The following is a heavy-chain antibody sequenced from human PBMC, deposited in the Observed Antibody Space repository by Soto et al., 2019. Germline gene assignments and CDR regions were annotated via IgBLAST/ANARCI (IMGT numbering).Heavy chain of an antibody. Sequence: PSETLSLTCAVYGGSFSGYYWSWIRQPPGKGLEWIGEINHSGSTNYNPSLKSRVTISVDTSKNQFSLKLSSVTAADTAVYYCARTRDGSGSYKGNWFDPWGQGTLVTVSS. V-gene: IGHV4-34*01. CDR3: ARTRDGSGSYKGNWFDP. CDR2: INHSGST. J-gene: IGHJ5*02. D-gene: IGHD3-10*01. CDR1: GGSFSGYY.